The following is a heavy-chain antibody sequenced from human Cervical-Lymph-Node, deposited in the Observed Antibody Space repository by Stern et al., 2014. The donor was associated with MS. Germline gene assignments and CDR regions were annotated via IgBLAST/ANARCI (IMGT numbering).Heavy chain of an antibody. D-gene: IGHD1-26*01. CDR2: MTPNSGNV. V-gene: IGHV1-8*01. CDR3: AKPGTYDYYGMDV. J-gene: IGHJ6*02. Sequence: DQLVESGAEVKKPGASVKVSCKASGYTFTSYDINWVRQATGQRLEWMGWMTPNSGNVCYAQKFQGRVTMTRNSSISTAYMELSSLRSEDTAVYYCAKPGTYDYYGMDVWGQGTTVTVSS. CDR1: GYTFTSYD.